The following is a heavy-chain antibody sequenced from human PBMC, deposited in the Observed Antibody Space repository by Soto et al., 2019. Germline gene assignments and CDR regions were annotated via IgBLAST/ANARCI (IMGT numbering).Heavy chain of an antibody. D-gene: IGHD1-1*01. V-gene: IGHV3-23*01. Sequence: QSGGSLRLSCAVSGFICSSYDMSWVRQAPGKGLEWVSTILVGGSTHYEDSVKGRFTISRDTSKNTVYLQKNSLTAGDTAFYYCAKATATSGGAFEIYGQGTMVTVSS. J-gene: IGHJ3*02. CDR1: GFICSSYD. CDR3: AKATATSGGAFEI. CDR2: ILVGGST.